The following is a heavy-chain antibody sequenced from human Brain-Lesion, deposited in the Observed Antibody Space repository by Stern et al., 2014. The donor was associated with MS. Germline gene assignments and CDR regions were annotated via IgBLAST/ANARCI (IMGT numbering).Heavy chain of an antibody. Sequence: VQLVESGAEVKKPGASVKVSCKVSGYTLTELSMHWVRQAPRKGLEWMGGVDPEDGETIYAQKFQGRVTMTEDTSTDTAYMELSSLRSEDTAVYYCATLSPGAGGNYYRHFDYWGQGTLVTVSS. J-gene: IGHJ4*02. D-gene: IGHD1-26*01. CDR2: VDPEDGET. CDR3: ATLSPGAGGNYYRHFDY. V-gene: IGHV1-24*01. CDR1: GYTLTELS.